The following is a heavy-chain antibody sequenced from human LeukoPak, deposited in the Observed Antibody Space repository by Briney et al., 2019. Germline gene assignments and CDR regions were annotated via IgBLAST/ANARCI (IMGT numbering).Heavy chain of an antibody. D-gene: IGHD3-10*01. J-gene: IGHJ6*03. Sequence: GGSLRLSCAASGFTFSDYYMSWIRQAPGKGLEWVSYISSSGSTIYYADSVKGRFTTSRDNAKNSLYLQMNSLRAEDTAVYYCARSGSGSYYNGVRYYYYYYMDVWGKGTTVTVSS. CDR2: ISSSGSTI. CDR3: ARSGSGSYYNGVRYYYYYYMDV. V-gene: IGHV3-11*01. CDR1: GFTFSDYY.